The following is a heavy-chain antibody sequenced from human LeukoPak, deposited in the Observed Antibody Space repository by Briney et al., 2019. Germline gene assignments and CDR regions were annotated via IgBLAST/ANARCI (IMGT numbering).Heavy chain of an antibody. J-gene: IGHJ3*01. D-gene: IGHD3-22*01. CDR3: ARDQGYYDSSGYVNDAFDV. Sequence: GGSLRLSCAASGFTVSSNYMSWVRQAPGKGLEWVSVIYSGGSTYYADSVKGRFTISRDNSKNTLYLQMNSLRAEDTAVYYCARDQGYYDSSGYVNDAFDVWGQGTMVTVSS. CDR2: IYSGGST. V-gene: IGHV3-66*01. CDR1: GFTVSSNY.